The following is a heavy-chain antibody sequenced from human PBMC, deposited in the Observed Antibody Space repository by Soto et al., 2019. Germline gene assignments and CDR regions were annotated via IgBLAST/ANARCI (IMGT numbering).Heavy chain of an antibody. J-gene: IGHJ6*02. V-gene: IGHV4-4*02. CDR3: ASRTYAMDV. CDR2: IFHNGNT. CDR1: GGSISSSNW. Sequence: QVQLQESGPGLVKPSGTLSLTCAVSGGSISSSNWWRWVRQPPGKGLEWIGEIFHNGNTYSNPSLAGRVTMSVDKSKNQLSLNLNSVTAADTAVYYCASRTYAMDVWGQGTTVTVSS.